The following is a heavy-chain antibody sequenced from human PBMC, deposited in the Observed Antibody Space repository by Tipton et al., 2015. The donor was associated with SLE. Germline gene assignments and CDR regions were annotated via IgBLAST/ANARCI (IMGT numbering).Heavy chain of an antibody. CDR1: GGSISSYY. V-gene: IGHV4-59*12. CDR3: ARVEYSSGWYDAFDI. CDR2: IYYSGST. D-gene: IGHD6-19*01. Sequence: LRLSCTVSGGSISSYYWSWIRQPPGKGLEWIGYIYYSGSTNYNPSLKSRVTISVDTSKNQFSLQLNSVTPEDTAVYYCARVEYSSGWYDAFDIWGQGTMVTVSS. J-gene: IGHJ3*02.